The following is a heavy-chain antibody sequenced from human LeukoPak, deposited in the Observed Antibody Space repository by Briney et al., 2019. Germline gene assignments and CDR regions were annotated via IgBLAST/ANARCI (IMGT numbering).Heavy chain of an antibody. J-gene: IGHJ6*02. CDR3: ATSRGYGGYGLDV. CDR1: GVSVSSYY. Sequence: SETLSLTCSFSGVSVSSYYWSWIRQPAGKGLEWIGRIYTSGSTNYNPSLKSRVAMSVDTSKNQFSLKLRSVTAADTAVYYCATSRGYGGYGLDVWGQGTTVTVS. CDR2: IYTSGST. V-gene: IGHV4-4*07. D-gene: IGHD4-23*01.